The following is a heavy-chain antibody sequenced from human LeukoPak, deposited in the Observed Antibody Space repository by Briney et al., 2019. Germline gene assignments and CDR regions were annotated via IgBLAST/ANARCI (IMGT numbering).Heavy chain of an antibody. D-gene: IGHD6-13*01. Sequence: GGSLRLSCAASGFTFSGSAMHWVRQASGKGLEWVGRIRSKANTYATAYAASVKGRFTISRDDSKNTAYLQLNSLKTEDTAVYYCTTAVGTDFYDYGLDAWGQGITVTVSS. CDR3: TTAVGTDFYDYGLDA. CDR2: IRSKANTYAT. CDR1: GFTFSGSA. V-gene: IGHV3-73*01. J-gene: IGHJ6*02.